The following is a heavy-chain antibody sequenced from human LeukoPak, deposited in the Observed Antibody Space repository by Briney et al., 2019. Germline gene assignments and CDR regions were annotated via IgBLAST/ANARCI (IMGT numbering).Heavy chain of an antibody. J-gene: IGHJ5*02. D-gene: IGHD3-10*01. V-gene: IGHV1-69*13. Sequence: SVKVSCKASGGTFSSYPISWVRQAPGQGLDWMGGIIPIFGTANYAQKFQGRVTITADESTSTAYMELSSLRSEDTAVYYCARDRRVRGVMYWFDPWGQGTLVTVSS. CDR2: IIPIFGTA. CDR1: GGTFSSYP. CDR3: ARDRRVRGVMYWFDP.